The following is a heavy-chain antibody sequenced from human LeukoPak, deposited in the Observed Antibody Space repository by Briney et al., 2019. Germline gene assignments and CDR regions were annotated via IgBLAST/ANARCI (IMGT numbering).Heavy chain of an antibody. V-gene: IGHV1-8*01. CDR2: MNPNSGNT. D-gene: IGHD1-7*01. Sequence: ASVKVSCKASGYTFTSYDINWVRQATGQGLEWMGWMNPNSGNTGYAQKFQGRVTITRNTSISTAYMELSSLRSEDTAVYYCARLSNCNYLQGFDPWGQGTLVTVSS. CDR1: GYTFTSYD. CDR3: ARLSNCNYLQGFDP. J-gene: IGHJ5*02.